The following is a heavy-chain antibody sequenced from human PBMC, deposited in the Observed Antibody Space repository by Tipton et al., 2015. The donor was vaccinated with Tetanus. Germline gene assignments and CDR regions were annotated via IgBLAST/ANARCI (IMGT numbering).Heavy chain of an antibody. V-gene: IGHV3-43*01. Sequence: SLRLSCAASGFTFDDYTMHWVRQAPGKGLEWVSLIRWNGGGTHYADSVKGRFTASRDNSKNSLYLQMNSLRAEDTAVYYCARYLFAYGMDVWGQGTTVTVSS. CDR1: GFTFDDYT. CDR3: ARYLFAYGMDV. J-gene: IGHJ6*02. CDR2: IRWNGGGT.